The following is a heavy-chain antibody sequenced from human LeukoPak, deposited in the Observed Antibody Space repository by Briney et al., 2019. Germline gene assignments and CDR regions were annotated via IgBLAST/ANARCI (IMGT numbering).Heavy chain of an antibody. Sequence: KSSETLSLTCTVSGGSISGYYWSWIRQPPGKGLEWIGYIYYSGSTNYNPSLKSRVTISVDTSKNQFSLKLSSVTASDTAVYYCTRVRAAGSSDYWGQGTLVTVSS. V-gene: IGHV4-59*01. CDR1: GGSISGYY. CDR3: TRVRAAGSSDY. J-gene: IGHJ4*02. CDR2: IYYSGST. D-gene: IGHD2-15*01.